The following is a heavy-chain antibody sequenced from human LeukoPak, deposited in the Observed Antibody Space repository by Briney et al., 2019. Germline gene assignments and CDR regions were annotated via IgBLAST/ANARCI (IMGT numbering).Heavy chain of an antibody. V-gene: IGHV4-34*01. Sequence: SETLSLTCAVYGGSFSVYYWSWIRRPPGKGLEWIGEINHSGSTNYNPSLKSRVTISVDTSKNQFSLKLSSVTAADTAVYYCARGKRGYSSSWYDYWGQGTLVTVSS. J-gene: IGHJ4*02. CDR1: GGSFSVYY. CDR3: ARGKRGYSSSWYDY. CDR2: INHSGST. D-gene: IGHD6-13*01.